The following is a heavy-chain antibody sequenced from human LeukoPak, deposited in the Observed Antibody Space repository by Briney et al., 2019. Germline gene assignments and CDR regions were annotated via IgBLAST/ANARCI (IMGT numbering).Heavy chain of an antibody. CDR3: ARSYYYDSSGWGFFDY. V-gene: IGHV3-20*04. CDR1: GFTFDDYG. J-gene: IGHJ4*02. D-gene: IGHD3-22*01. Sequence: GGSLRLSCAASGFTFDDYGMSWVRQAPGKGLEWVSGINWNGGSTGYADSVKGRFTISRDNAKNSLYLQMNSLRAEDTALYYCARSYYYDSSGWGFFDYWGQGTLVTVSS. CDR2: INWNGGST.